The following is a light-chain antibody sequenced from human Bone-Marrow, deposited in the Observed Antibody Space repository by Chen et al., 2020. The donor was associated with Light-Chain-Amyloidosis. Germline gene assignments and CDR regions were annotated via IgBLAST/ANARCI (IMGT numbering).Light chain of an antibody. J-gene: IGKJ3*01. CDR2: WAS. V-gene: IGKV4-1*01. Sequence: DSLMTQSPASLPVSLGERPTINCKSSQSVLYISNNKNYVAWYQQKPGQPPKLLIYWASTRESGVPDRFSGSGSGTDFTLTISSLQAADLAVYYCQQYYTTPFTFGPGTKVDIK. CDR1: QSVLYISNNKNY. CDR3: QQYYTTPFT.